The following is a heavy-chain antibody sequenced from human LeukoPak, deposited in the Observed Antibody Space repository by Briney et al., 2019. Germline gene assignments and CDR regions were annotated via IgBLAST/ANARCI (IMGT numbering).Heavy chain of an antibody. V-gene: IGHV1-2*06. CDR1: GYTFAAYF. CDR3: ARVGFTGSWSNFDY. CDR2: INPNGGDT. J-gene: IGHJ4*02. D-gene: IGHD6-13*01. Sequence: ASVKVSCKASGYTFAAYFIHWVRQAPGQGLEWMGRINPNGGDTNYAQKVQGRVTMTGDTSISTAYMELSSLRSDDTAMYYCARVGFTGSWSNFDYWGQGTLVTVSS.